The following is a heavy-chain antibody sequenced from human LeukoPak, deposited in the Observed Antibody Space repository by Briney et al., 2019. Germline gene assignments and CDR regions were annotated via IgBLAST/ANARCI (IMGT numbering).Heavy chain of an antibody. CDR2: IGGSGGST. J-gene: IGHJ3*02. CDR1: GFTFSSYA. Sequence: PGGSLRLSCAASGFTFSSYAMSWVRQAPGKGLEWVSAIGGSGGSTYYADSVRGRFTISRDNSKNTLYLQMNSLRAEDTAVYYCAKGLQQLVIVGAFDIWGQGTMVTVSS. D-gene: IGHD6-13*01. CDR3: AKGLQQLVIVGAFDI. V-gene: IGHV3-23*01.